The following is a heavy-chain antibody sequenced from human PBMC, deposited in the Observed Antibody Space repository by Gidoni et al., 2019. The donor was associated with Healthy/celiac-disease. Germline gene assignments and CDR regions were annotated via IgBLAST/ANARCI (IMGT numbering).Heavy chain of an antibody. Sequence: EVQLVESGGGLVQPGGSLRLSCAASGFTFSSYWMHWVRQAPGKGLVGVSRINSDGSSTSYADSVKGRFTISRDNAKNTLYLQMNSLRAEDTAVYYCARANYISGYYMDVWGKGTTVTVSS. CDR2: INSDGSST. CDR1: GFTFSSYW. V-gene: IGHV3-74*01. CDR3: ARANYISGYYMDV. J-gene: IGHJ6*03. D-gene: IGHD1-7*01.